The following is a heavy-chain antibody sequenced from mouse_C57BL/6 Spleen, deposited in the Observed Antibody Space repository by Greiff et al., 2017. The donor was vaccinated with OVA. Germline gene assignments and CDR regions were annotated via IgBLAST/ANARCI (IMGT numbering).Heavy chain of an antibody. CDR3: AREGPDAMDY. CDR2: ISYSGST. J-gene: IGHJ4*01. CDR1: GYSITSGYD. V-gene: IGHV3-1*01. Sequence: VQLQQSGPGMVKPSQSLSLTCTVTGYSITSGYDWHWIRHFPGNKLEWMGYISYSGSTNYNPSLKSRISITHDTSKNHFFLKLNSVTTEDTATYYCAREGPDAMDYWGQGTSVTVSS.